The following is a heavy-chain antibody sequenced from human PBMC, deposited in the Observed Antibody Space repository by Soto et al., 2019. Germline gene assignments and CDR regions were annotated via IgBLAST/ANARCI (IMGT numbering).Heavy chain of an antibody. CDR3: ARGSSYDSSGYYDWFDP. Sequence: WVHQATGKGLEWMGWMNPNSGNTGYAQKFQGRVTMTRNTSISTAYMELSSLRSEDTAVYYCARGSSYDSSGYYDWFDPWGQGTLVTVSS. J-gene: IGHJ5*02. CDR2: MNPNSGNT. D-gene: IGHD3-22*01. V-gene: IGHV1-8*01.